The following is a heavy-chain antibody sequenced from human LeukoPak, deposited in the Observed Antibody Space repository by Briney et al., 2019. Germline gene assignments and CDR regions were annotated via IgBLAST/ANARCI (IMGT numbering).Heavy chain of an antibody. J-gene: IGHJ4*02. V-gene: IGHV3-23*01. Sequence: GRSLRLSCAASGFTFSRFAMSWVRQAPGKGLEWVSSISGSNRTTYYADSVKGRFTISRDNSKNILYLQMNSLRADDTAVYYCAKDGNYFDSSGYLIPFDYWGQGTLVTVSS. CDR1: GFTFSRFA. D-gene: IGHD3-22*01. CDR2: ISGSNRTT. CDR3: AKDGNYFDSSGYLIPFDY.